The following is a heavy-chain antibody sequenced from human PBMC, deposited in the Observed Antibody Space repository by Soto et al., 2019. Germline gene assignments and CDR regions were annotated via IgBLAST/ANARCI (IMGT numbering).Heavy chain of an antibody. CDR2: TYYRSKWYN. D-gene: IGHD6-13*01. Sequence: PSQTLSLTCVISGDSVSSNSAAWNWIRQSPARGLEWLGRTYYRSKWYNDYAVSVRSRITINPDTSKNQFSLQLNSVTPEDTAVYYCARGIAAGRGDWLDHWGQGTLVTVSS. CDR3: ARGIAAGRGDWLDH. CDR1: GDSVSSNSAA. V-gene: IGHV6-1*01. J-gene: IGHJ5*02.